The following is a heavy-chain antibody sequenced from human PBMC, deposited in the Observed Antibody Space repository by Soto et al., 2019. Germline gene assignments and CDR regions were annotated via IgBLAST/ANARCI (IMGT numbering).Heavy chain of an antibody. CDR3: ASDYYDSSGYPSYYGMDV. CDR2: IYHSGST. J-gene: IGHJ6*02. D-gene: IGHD3-22*01. CDR1: GGSISSGGYS. V-gene: IGHV4-30-2*01. Sequence: QLQLQESGSGLVKPSQTLSLTCAVSGGSISSGGYSWSWLRQPPGKGLAWIGYIYHSGSTNYNPSLKSRVTRTVDRAKNQFSLKLSSVTAADTAVYYCASDYYDSSGYPSYYGMDVWGQGTTVTVSS.